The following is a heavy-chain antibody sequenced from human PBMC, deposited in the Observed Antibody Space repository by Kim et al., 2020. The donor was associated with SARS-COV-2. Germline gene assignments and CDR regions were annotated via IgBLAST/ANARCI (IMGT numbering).Heavy chain of an antibody. J-gene: IGHJ4*02. D-gene: IGHD1-26*01. V-gene: IGHV3-74*01. CDR1: GFTFSSYW. CDR3: ASPILGYSGSYARRVDY. Sequence: GGSLRLSCAASGFTFSSYWMHWVRQAPGKGLVWVSRINSDGSSTSYADSVKGRFTISRDNAKNTLYLQMNSLRAEDTAVYYCASPILGYSGSYARRVDYWGQGTLVTVSS. CDR2: INSDGSST.